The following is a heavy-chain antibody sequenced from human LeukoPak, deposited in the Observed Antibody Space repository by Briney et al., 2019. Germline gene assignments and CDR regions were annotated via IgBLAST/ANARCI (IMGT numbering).Heavy chain of an antibody. Sequence: SETLSLTCTVSGGSISSSSYYWGWIRQPPGKGLEWIGSIYYSGSTYYNPSLKSRVTISVDTSKNQFSLKLSSVTAADTAVYYCARDGELLWFGELSNWFDPWGQGTLVTVSS. V-gene: IGHV4-39*07. J-gene: IGHJ5*02. CDR1: GGSISSSSYY. CDR2: IYYSGST. D-gene: IGHD3-10*01. CDR3: ARDGELLWFGELSNWFDP.